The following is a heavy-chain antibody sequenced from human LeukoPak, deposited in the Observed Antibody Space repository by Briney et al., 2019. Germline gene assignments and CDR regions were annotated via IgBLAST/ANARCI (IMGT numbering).Heavy chain of an antibody. CDR3: AKAGGFHFAFDI. Sequence: GSLRLSCSASGFIFSTYSMSWVRQAPGKGLEWVSGISASGDNTNYADSVKGRVTNSRDNSRNTLYLQLSSLRAEDTAVYYCAKAGGFHFAFDIWGQGTMVTVSS. V-gene: IGHV3-23*01. CDR1: GFIFSTYS. CDR2: ISASGDNT. J-gene: IGHJ3*02. D-gene: IGHD1-14*01.